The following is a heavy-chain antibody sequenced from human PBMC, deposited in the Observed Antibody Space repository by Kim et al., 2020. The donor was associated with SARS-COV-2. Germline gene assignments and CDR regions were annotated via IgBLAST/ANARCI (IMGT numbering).Heavy chain of an antibody. Sequence: APVKGRFTISRDDSKNTLYLQMNSLKTEDTAVYYCTTDLITMVRGVIIGYWGQGTLVTVSS. J-gene: IGHJ4*02. D-gene: IGHD3-10*01. CDR3: TTDLITMVRGVIIGY. V-gene: IGHV3-15*01.